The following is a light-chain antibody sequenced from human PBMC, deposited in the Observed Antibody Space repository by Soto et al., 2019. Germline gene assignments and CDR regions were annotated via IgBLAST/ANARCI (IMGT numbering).Light chain of an antibody. Sequence: QSALTQPASVSGSPGQSITISCSGTSRDVGGYNYVSWYQQHPGKAPKLMIYEVSNRPSGVSNRFSGSKSGNTASLTISGLQAEDEADYYCSSYTPRSIVVFGGGTKLTVL. CDR1: SRDVGGYNY. J-gene: IGLJ2*01. CDR2: EVS. CDR3: SSYTPRSIVV. V-gene: IGLV2-14*01.